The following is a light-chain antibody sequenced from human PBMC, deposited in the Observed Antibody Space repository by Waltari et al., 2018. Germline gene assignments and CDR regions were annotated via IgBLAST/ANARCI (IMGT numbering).Light chain of an antibody. Sequence: DIQMTQSPSSLSASVGDRVTITCRASQSISSYLNWYQQKPGKAPKLRIYAASSLQSGVPSRFSGSGSGTDFTLTISSLQPEDFATYYCQQSYSNPYTFGQGTKLEIK. V-gene: IGKV1-39*01. CDR1: QSISSY. J-gene: IGKJ2*01. CDR2: AAS. CDR3: QQSYSNPYT.